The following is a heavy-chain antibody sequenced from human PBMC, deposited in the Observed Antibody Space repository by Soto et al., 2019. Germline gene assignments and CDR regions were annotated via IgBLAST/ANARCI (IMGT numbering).Heavy chain of an antibody. CDR3: AHYHQLAAADWFEGFDY. Sequence: QITLKESGPTLVKPTQTLTLTCTFSGFSLSTGGVGVAWIRQPPGKALEWLALIYWDDDKHYSPSLKSRLTITKDPSKNQVVLTMTNMDPVDTATYNCAHYHQLAAADWFEGFDYWGQGTLVTVSS. V-gene: IGHV2-5*02. CDR2: IYWDDDK. J-gene: IGHJ4*02. CDR1: GFSLSTGGVG. D-gene: IGHD6-13*01.